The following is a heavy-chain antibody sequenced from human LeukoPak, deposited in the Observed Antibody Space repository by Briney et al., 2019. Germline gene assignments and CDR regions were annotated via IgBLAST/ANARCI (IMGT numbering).Heavy chain of an antibody. J-gene: IGHJ3*02. V-gene: IGHV4-61*08. CDR1: GGSISSGGYY. CDR3: ARGVDTSDYAFDI. Sequence: PSQTLSLTCTVSGGSISSGGYYWSWIRQPPGKGLEWIGYIYYSGSTNYNPSLKSRVTISVDTSKNQFSLKLSSVTAADAALYYCARGVDTSDYAFDIWGQGTMVTVSS. CDR2: IYYSGST. D-gene: IGHD3-22*01.